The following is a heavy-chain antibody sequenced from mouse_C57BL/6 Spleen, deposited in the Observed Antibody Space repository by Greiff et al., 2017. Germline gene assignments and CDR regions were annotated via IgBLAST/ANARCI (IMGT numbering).Heavy chain of an antibody. CDR1: GYAFSSYW. J-gene: IGHJ2*01. CDR2: IYPGDGDT. D-gene: IGHD1-1*01. CDR3: ARGGYYGSSFDY. V-gene: IGHV1-80*01. Sequence: QVQLQQSGAELVKPGASVKISCKASGYAFSSYWMNWVKQRPGKGLEWIGQIYPGDGDTNYNGKFKGKATLTADKSSSTAYMQLSSLTSEDSAVYFCARGGYYGSSFDYWGQGTTLTVSS.